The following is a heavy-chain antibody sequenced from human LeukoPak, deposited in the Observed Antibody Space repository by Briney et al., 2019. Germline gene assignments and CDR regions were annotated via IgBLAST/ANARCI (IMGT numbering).Heavy chain of an antibody. V-gene: IGHV3-11*04. CDR2: ISSSGSTI. CDR1: GGSFSGYY. Sequence: LSLTCAVYGGSFSGYYWSWIRQAPGKGLEWVSYISSSGSTIYYADSVKGRFTISRDNSKNTLYLQMNSLRAEDTAVYYCAKDAASDYWGQGTLVTVSS. J-gene: IGHJ4*02. CDR3: AKDAASDY.